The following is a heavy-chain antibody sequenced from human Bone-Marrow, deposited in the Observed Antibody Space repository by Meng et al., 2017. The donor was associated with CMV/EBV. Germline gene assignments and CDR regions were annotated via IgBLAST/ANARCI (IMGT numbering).Heavy chain of an antibody. CDR2: IYSGGST. V-gene: IGHV3-66*02. CDR3: ARSLRDAYFDY. Sequence: GESLKISCAASGLTVSSNYMSWVRQAPGKGLEWVSVIYSGGSTYYADSVKGRFTISRDNSKNTLYLQMNSLRAEDTAVYYCARSLRDAYFDYWGQGTLVTVSS. J-gene: IGHJ4*02. CDR1: GLTVSSNY.